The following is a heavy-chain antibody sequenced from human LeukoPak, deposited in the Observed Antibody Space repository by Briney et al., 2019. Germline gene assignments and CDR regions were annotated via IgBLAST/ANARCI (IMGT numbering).Heavy chain of an antibody. CDR1: GGSISSGSYY. Sequence: SQTLSLTCTVSGGSISSGSYYWSWIRQPAGKGLEWIGRIYTSGSTNYNPSLKSRVTISVDTSKNQFSLKLSSVTAADTAVYYCARGGRVVVLLRGQGTLVTVSS. J-gene: IGHJ4*02. V-gene: IGHV4-61*02. D-gene: IGHD2-2*01. CDR3: ARGGRVVVLL. CDR2: IYTSGST.